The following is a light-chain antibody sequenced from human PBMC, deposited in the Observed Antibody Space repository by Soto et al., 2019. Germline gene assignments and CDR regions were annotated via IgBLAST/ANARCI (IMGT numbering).Light chain of an antibody. CDR1: NNDVAAYNL. J-gene: IGLJ1*01. CDR3: TSYTKTNSFV. Sequence: QSALTQPASVSGSPGQSITVSCTGTNNDVAAYNLVSWYRQYPGEVPTLLIYDVTNRPSGVSGRFSGSKSGSTASLTISGLQTEEEADYFCTSYTKTNSFVFGTGTKVTVL. V-gene: IGLV2-14*03. CDR2: DVT.